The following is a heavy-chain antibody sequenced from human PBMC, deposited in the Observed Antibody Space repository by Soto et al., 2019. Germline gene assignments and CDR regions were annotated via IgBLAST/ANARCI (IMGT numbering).Heavy chain of an antibody. V-gene: IGHV1-8*01. CDR2: MNPNTGNS. Sequence: QVQLVQSGAEVRKPGASVKVSCEASGYTFTSYDIYWVRQATGQGLEWMGWMNPNTGNSAYAQKFQGRVTVTSDTSINTVHMELSSLRSEDTAMYYCARRAETNGWNGFGADKYYFDFWGQGTLVTVSS. D-gene: IGHD1-1*01. J-gene: IGHJ4*02. CDR3: ARRAETNGWNGFGADKYYFDF. CDR1: GYTFTSYD.